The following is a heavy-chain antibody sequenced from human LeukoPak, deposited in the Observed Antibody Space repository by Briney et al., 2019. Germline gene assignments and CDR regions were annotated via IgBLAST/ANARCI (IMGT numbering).Heavy chain of an antibody. Sequence: PWGDLRLSCAASGFTFSSYAMHWVRQAPGKGLEWVAVISYDGSNKYYADSVKGRFTISRDNSKNTLYLQMNSLRAEDTAVYYCARVRGVQLWSRILDYWGQGTLVTVSS. CDR3: ARVRGVQLWSRILDY. CDR1: GFTFSSYA. J-gene: IGHJ4*02. V-gene: IGHV3-30-3*01. CDR2: ISYDGSNK. D-gene: IGHD5-18*01.